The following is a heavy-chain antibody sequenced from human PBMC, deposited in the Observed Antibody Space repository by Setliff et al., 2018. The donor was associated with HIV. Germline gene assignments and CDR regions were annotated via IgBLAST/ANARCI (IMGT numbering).Heavy chain of an antibody. J-gene: IGHJ6*02. V-gene: IGHV3-7*01. CDR3: TRKLAPGHGMDV. CDR2: INQDGSEK. D-gene: IGHD3-3*02. Sequence: GGSLRLSCAASGFAFTSYWMIWVRQAPGKGLEWVANINQDGSEKNYVDSVKGRFTISRDNAKNSLYLQMDSLRVEDTTVYYCTRKLAPGHGMDVWGQGTTVTVSS. CDR1: GFAFTSYW.